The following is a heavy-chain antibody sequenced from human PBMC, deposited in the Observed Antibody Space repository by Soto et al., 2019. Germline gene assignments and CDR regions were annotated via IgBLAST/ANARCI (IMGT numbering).Heavy chain of an antibody. Sequence: QVQLQESGPGLVKPSRTLSLTCTVSGGSISSGGYYWSWIRQHPGKGLEWIGYIYYSGSTYYNPSLKSRVTISVDTSKNQFSLKLSSVTAADTAVYYCAREAYYDFWSGYQGAGFDPWGQGTLVTVSS. CDR3: AREAYYDFWSGYQGAGFDP. J-gene: IGHJ5*02. V-gene: IGHV4-31*03. CDR1: GGSISSGGYY. D-gene: IGHD3-3*01. CDR2: IYYSGST.